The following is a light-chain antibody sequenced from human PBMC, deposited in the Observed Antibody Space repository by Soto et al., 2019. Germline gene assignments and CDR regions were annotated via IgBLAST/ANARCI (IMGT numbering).Light chain of an antibody. CDR1: QGISNY. J-gene: IGKJ1*01. CDR3: QRYYNAPGT. V-gene: IGKV1-27*01. Sequence: DMEMTQSPSSLSASVGDRVTITCRASQGISNYLAWYQQKPGGVPKLLIYAASTLRSGVPSQFSGGGSGTGTDFTLTISSLQPEDVATYYCQRYYNAPGTFGQGTKVEIK. CDR2: AAS.